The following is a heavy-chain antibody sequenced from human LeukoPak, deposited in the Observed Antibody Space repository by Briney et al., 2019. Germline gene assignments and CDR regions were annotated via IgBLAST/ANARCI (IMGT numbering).Heavy chain of an antibody. CDR3: ARDSGSGSSYYYYMDV. Sequence: ASVKVSCKASGYTFTSYGISWVRQAPGQGLEWMGWISAYNGNTNYAQKLQGRVTMTTDTSTSTAYMELRSLRSDDTAVYYCARDSGSGSSYYYYMDVWGKGTTVTISS. J-gene: IGHJ6*03. CDR1: GYTFTSYG. D-gene: IGHD3-10*01. V-gene: IGHV1-18*01. CDR2: ISAYNGNT.